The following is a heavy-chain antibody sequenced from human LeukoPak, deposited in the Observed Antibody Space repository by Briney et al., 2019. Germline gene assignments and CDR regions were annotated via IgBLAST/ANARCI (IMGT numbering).Heavy chain of an antibody. J-gene: IGHJ5*02. CDR2: IYYSGST. V-gene: IGHV4-39*01. Sequence: PSETLSLTCTVSGGSISSSSYYWGWIRQPPGKGLEWIGSIYYSGSTYYNPSLKSRVTISVDTSKNQFSLKLSSVTAADTAVYYCARARITIFGVVNWFDPWGQGTLVTVSS. CDR3: ARARITIFGVVNWFDP. D-gene: IGHD3-3*01. CDR1: GGSISSSSYY.